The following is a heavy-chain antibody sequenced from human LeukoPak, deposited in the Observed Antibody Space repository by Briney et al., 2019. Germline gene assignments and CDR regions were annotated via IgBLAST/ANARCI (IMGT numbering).Heavy chain of an antibody. CDR1: GYTFTSNY. J-gene: IGHJ4*02. Sequence: GASVKVSCKASGYTFTSNYMYWVRQAPGQGLEWMGRIIPILGIANYAQKFQGRVTITADKSTSTAYIELSSLRSEDTAVYYCARDPPNYYDSSGYPDNFDYWGQGTLVTVSS. V-gene: IGHV1-69*04. D-gene: IGHD3-22*01. CDR2: IIPILGIA. CDR3: ARDPPNYYDSSGYPDNFDY.